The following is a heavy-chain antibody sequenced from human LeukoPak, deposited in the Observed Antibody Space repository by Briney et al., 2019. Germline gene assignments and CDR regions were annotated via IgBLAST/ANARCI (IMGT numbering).Heavy chain of an antibody. D-gene: IGHD3-9*01. Sequence: GTSVKVSCKASGFTFTSSAMQWVRQARGQRLERIGWIVVGSGNTNYAQKFQERVTITRDMSTSTAYMELSSLRSEDTAVYYCAAVDILTGYLYGMDVWGQGTTVTVSS. CDR3: AAVDILTGYLYGMDV. CDR2: IVVGSGNT. CDR1: GFTFTSSA. J-gene: IGHJ6*02. V-gene: IGHV1-58*02.